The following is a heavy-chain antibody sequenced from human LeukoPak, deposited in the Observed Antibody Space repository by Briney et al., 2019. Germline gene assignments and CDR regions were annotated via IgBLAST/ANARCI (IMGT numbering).Heavy chain of an antibody. J-gene: IGHJ3*01. CDR2: ISSNGGST. D-gene: IGHD3-16*01. V-gene: IGHV3-64D*06. CDR3: VDTGIMITFGGVGLGVFDF. Sequence: GGSLRLSCSASGFTFSSYAMHWVRQAPGKGLEYVSAISSNGGSTYYADSVKGRFTISRDNSKNTLYLQMSSLRAEETAVSCWVDTGIMITFGGVGLGVFDFWGQGTMVTVSS. CDR1: GFTFSSYA.